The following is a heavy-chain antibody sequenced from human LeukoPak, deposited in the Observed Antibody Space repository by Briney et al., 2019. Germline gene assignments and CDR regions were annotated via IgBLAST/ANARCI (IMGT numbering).Heavy chain of an antibody. Sequence: SETLSLTCTVSGGSISSYYWSWIRQPPGKGLEWIGYIYYSGSTNYNPSLKSRVTISVDTSKNQFSLKLSSVTAADTAVYYCAREDYGDPIDAFDIWGQGTMVTVSS. D-gene: IGHD4-17*01. V-gene: IGHV4-59*01. J-gene: IGHJ3*02. CDR2: IYYSGST. CDR1: GGSISSYY. CDR3: AREDYGDPIDAFDI.